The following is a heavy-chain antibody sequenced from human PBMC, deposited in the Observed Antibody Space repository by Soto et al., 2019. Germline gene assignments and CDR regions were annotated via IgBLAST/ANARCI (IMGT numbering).Heavy chain of an antibody. CDR2: ISSSSSYI. D-gene: IGHD1-26*01. CDR1: GFTFSSYS. V-gene: IGHV3-21*01. J-gene: IGHJ4*02. Sequence: GSLRLSCAASGFTFSSYSMNWVRQAPGKGLEWVSSISSSSSYIYYADSVKGRFTISRDNAKNSLYLQMNSLRAEDTAVYYCARAIGSYYWLDYWGQGTLVTVSS. CDR3: ARAIGSYYWLDY.